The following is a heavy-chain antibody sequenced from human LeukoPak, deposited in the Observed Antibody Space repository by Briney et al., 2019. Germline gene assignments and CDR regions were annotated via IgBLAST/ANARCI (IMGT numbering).Heavy chain of an antibody. CDR2: ISYDGSNK. V-gene: IGHV3-30*19. CDR3: ARAHIVVVVAAPDY. CDR1: GFTLSSYG. J-gene: IGHJ4*02. D-gene: IGHD2-15*01. Sequence: PGRSLRLSCAASGFTLSSYGMHWVRQAPGKGLEWVAVISYDGSNKYYADSVKGRFTISRDNSKNTLFLQMNSLRAEDTALYYCARAHIVVVVAAPDYWGQGTLVTVSS.